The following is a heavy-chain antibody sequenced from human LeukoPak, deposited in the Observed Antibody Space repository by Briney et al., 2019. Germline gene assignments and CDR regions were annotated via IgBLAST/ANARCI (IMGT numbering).Heavy chain of an antibody. CDR3: AKDGAQYSSGPECDP. D-gene: IGHD6-19*01. CDR2: ISHDGMNA. V-gene: IGHV3-23*01. CDR1: GLHFSGTA. J-gene: IGHJ5*02. Sequence: GGSLRLSCAASGLHFSGTAMSWVREAPGKGLEWVSAISHDGMNAYYADSVKGRFTISRDNSKKTVSLEMSSLTAADTGVYYCAKDGAQYSSGPECDPRGQGALVTVSP.